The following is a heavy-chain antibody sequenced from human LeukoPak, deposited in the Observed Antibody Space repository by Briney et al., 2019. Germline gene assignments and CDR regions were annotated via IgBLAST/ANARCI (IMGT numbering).Heavy chain of an antibody. V-gene: IGHV4-4*07. CDR3: ASFYCSGGSCYQYYSYYYMDV. D-gene: IGHD2-15*01. J-gene: IGHJ6*03. Sequence: SETLSLTCTVSGGSISSYYWSWIRQPAGKGLEWIGRIYTSGTTHYNPSLKSRVTISVDTSKNQFSLKLNSVTAADTAVYYCASFYCSGGSCYQYYSYYYMDVWGKGTTVTISS. CDR2: IYTSGTT. CDR1: GGSISSYY.